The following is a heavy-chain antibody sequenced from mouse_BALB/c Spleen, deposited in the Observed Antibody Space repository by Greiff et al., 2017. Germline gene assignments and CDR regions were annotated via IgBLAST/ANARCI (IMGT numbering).Heavy chain of an antibody. J-gene: IGHJ4*01. Sequence: EVQLVESGAGLVKPGGSLKLSCAASGFTFSSYAMSWVRQTPEKRLEWVGSISSGGSTYYQDSVKGRLTISRDNARNSLYLQMSSLRSEDTAMYYCARGLSYGNYEVYYAMDYWGQGTSVTVSA. V-gene: IGHV5-6-5*01. D-gene: IGHD2-10*02. CDR2: ISSGGST. CDR3: ARGLSYGNYEVYYAMDY. CDR1: GFTFSSYA.